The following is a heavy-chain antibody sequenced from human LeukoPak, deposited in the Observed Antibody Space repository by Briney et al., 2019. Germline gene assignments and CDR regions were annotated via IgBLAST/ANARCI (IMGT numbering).Heavy chain of an antibody. CDR3: ARVFLSSSWYYFDY. V-gene: IGHV3-66*01. J-gene: IGHJ4*02. CDR2: IYSGGST. Sequence: GSLRLSCAASGFTVSSNYISWVRQAPGKGLEWVSVIYSGGSTYYADSVKGRFTISRDNSKNTLYLQMNSLRAEDTAVYYCARVFLSSSWYYFDYWRQGTLATVPS. D-gene: IGHD6-13*01. CDR1: GFTVSSNY.